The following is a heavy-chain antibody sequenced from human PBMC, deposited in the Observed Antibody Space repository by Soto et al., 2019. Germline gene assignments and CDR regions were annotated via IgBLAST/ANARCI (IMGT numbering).Heavy chain of an antibody. CDR2: IYYSGST. D-gene: IGHD6-13*01. Sequence: PSETLSLTCTVSGGSISSSSYYWGWIRQPPGKGLEWIGSIYYSGSTYYNPSLKSRVTISVDTSKNQFSLKLSSVTAADTAVYYCARRGQQLLPSISWFDYWGQGTLVTVSS. CDR3: ARRGQQLLPSISWFDY. V-gene: IGHV4-39*01. CDR1: GGSISSSSYY. J-gene: IGHJ4*02.